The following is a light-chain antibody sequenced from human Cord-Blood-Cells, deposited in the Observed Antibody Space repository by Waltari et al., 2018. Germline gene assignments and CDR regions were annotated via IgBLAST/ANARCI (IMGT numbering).Light chain of an antibody. CDR3: NSRDSSSNHVV. V-gene: IGLV3-19*01. Sequence: SSELTQDPAVSLALGQTVRITCQGDSLRSYYASWYQQKPGHALVLCTYGKNNRPSGFPDRFSGSSSGNTASLTITGAQAEDEADYYCNSRDSSSNHVVFGGGTKLTVL. CDR1: SLRSYY. CDR2: GKN. J-gene: IGLJ2*01.